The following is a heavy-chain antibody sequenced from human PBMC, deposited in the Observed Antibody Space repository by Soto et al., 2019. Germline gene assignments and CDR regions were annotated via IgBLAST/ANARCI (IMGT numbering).Heavy chain of an antibody. V-gene: IGHV3-23*01. CDR3: AKDRGGRKNAFDI. Sequence: EVQLLESGGGLVQPGGSLRLSCAASGFTFSSYAMSWVRQAPGKRLEWVSAISGSGGSTYYADSVKGRFTISRDNSKNTLYLQMNSLRAEDTAVYYCAKDRGGRKNAFDIWGQGTMVTVSS. CDR2: ISGSGGST. J-gene: IGHJ3*02. CDR1: GFTFSSYA.